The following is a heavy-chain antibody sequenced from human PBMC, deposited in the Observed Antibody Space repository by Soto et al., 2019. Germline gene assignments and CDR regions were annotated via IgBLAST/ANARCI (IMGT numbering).Heavy chain of an antibody. CDR3: AASAMTTVTTIGY. Sequence: VRQAPGQGLEWMGWISDYNGNTNYAQKLQGRVTMTTDTSTSTAYMELRSLRSDDTAVYYCAASAMTTVTTIGYWGQGTLVTVSS. V-gene: IGHV1-18*01. J-gene: IGHJ4*02. CDR2: ISDYNGNT. D-gene: IGHD4-17*01.